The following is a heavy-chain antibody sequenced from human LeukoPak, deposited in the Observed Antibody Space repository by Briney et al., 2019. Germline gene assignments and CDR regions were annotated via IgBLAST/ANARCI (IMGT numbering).Heavy chain of an antibody. J-gene: IGHJ4*02. V-gene: IGHV3-30*04. Sequence: PGGSLRLSCAASGFTFSSNAMHWVRQAPGKGLEWVAIISYDGSNKYYADSVKGRFTISRDKSKNTLYLQMNSLRAEDTAVYYCAKVGQPWSIWSYFDYWGQGTLVTVSS. D-gene: IGHD3-3*01. CDR3: AKVGQPWSIWSYFDY. CDR1: GFTFSSNA. CDR2: ISYDGSNK.